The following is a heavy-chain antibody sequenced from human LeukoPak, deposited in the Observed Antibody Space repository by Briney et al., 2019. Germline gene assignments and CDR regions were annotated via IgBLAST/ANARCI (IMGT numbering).Heavy chain of an antibody. CDR1: GGSISSYY. Sequence: SETLSLTCSVSGGSISSYYWSWIRQPPGKGLEWIGYIYYSGRTSYNPSLKSRVTISVDTSKNQFSLKLSSVTAADTAVHYCASLEAGSSGYWGQGTLVTVSS. J-gene: IGHJ4*02. V-gene: IGHV4-59*01. CDR3: ASLEAGSSGY. D-gene: IGHD6-19*01. CDR2: IYYSGRT.